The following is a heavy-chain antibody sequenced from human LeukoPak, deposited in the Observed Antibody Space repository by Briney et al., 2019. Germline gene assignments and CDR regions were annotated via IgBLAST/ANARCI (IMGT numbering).Heavy chain of an antibody. D-gene: IGHD5-12*01. CDR2: INPNSGGT. V-gene: IGHV1-2*02. CDR1: GYTFTGYY. CDR3: ARGGYSGYDSPRGDY. J-gene: IGHJ4*02. Sequence: GASVKVSCKASGYTFTGYYMHWVRQAPGQGLEWMGWINPNSGGTNYAQKFQGRVTMTRDTSISTAYMELSRLRSDDTAVYYCARGGYSGYDSPRGDYWGQGTLVTVSS.